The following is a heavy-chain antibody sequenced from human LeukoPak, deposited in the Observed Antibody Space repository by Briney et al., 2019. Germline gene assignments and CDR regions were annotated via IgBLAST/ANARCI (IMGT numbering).Heavy chain of an antibody. J-gene: IGHJ4*02. D-gene: IGHD2-2*01. Sequence: GGSLRLSCAASRFIFSGYYMSWIRQAPGKGLEWVSYISSSSSYTNYADSVKGRFTISRDSARNSLYLQMNSLRAEDTAVYFCARDCSSTSCYWDYWGQGTLVTVSS. CDR2: ISSSSSYT. CDR1: RFIFSGYY. CDR3: ARDCSSTSCYWDY. V-gene: IGHV3-11*06.